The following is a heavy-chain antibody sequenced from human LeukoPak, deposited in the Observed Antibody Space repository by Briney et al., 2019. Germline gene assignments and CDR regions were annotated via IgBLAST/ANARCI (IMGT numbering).Heavy chain of an antibody. V-gene: IGHV1-69*05. CDR1: GGTFSSYA. CDR3: ARGSVATIGDAYYYYYMDV. CDR2: IIPIFGTA. Sequence: SVKVSCKASGGTFSSYAISWVRLAPGQGLEWMGGIIPIFGTANYAQKFQGRVTITTDESTSTAYMELSSLRSEDTAVCYCARGSVATIGDAYYYYYMDVWGKGTTVTVSS. J-gene: IGHJ6*03. D-gene: IGHD5-12*01.